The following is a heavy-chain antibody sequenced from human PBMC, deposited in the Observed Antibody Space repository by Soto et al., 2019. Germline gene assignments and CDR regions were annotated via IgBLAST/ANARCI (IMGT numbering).Heavy chain of an antibody. D-gene: IGHD3-3*01. V-gene: IGHV1-69*06. Sequence: GASVKVSCKASGGTFSSYAISWVRQAPGRGLEGRGGIIPIFGTANYAQKFQGRVTITADKSTSTAYMELSSLRSEDTAVYYCARDQVRVLRFLEWLSPHYYYGMDVWGQGTTVTVSS. CDR2: IIPIFGTA. CDR1: GGTFSSYA. CDR3: ARDQVRVLRFLEWLSPHYYYGMDV. J-gene: IGHJ6*02.